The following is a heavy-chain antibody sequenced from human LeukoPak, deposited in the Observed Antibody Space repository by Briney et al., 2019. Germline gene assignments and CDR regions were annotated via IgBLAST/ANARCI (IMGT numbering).Heavy chain of an antibody. CDR3: ARGSAETHYDVSTGYFFDY. J-gene: IGHJ4*02. CDR1: NGSFSGYY. D-gene: IGHD3-9*01. V-gene: IGHV4-34*01. Sequence: SETLSLTCAVYNGSFSGYYWSWIRQPPGRALEWIGEINNSGNTNYNPSLKSRVIILRDRSKNQFSLKLRSVTAADTAVYYCARGSAETHYDVSTGYFFDYWGRGTPVTVSS. CDR2: INNSGNT.